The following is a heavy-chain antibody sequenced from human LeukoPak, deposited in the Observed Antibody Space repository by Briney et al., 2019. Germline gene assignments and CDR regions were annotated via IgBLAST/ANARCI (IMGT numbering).Heavy chain of an antibody. V-gene: IGHV1-69*06. D-gene: IGHD3-16*01. Sequence: ASVKVSCKASGGTFTSYDISWVRQAPGQGLEWMGGIIPIFGTANYAQKFQGRVTITADKSTSTAYMELSSLRSEDTAVYYCARDRNSMITFGGVIDLWGQGTLVTVSS. CDR1: GGTFTSYD. CDR3: ARDRNSMITFGGVIDL. J-gene: IGHJ5*02. CDR2: IIPIFGTA.